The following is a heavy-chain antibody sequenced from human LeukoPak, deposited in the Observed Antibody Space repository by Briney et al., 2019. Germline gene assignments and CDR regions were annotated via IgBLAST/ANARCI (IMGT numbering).Heavy chain of an antibody. CDR2: IFYSGST. CDR3: ARVTDHDYGDYFFDY. CDR1: GGSISSDN. Sequence: TSETLSLTCTVSGGSISSDNWSWIRQPPGKGLEWIGYIFYSGSTNYNPSLKSRVTLSVDTSKNQFSLKVSSVTAADTAVYFCARVTDHDYGDYFFDYWGQGTLVTVSS. D-gene: IGHD4-17*01. V-gene: IGHV4-59*01. J-gene: IGHJ4*02.